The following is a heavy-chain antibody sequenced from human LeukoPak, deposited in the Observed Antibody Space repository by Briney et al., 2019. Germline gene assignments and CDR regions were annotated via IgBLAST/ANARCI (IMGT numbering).Heavy chain of an antibody. CDR2: IYYSGST. CDR3: ARSKDFWSGYYLDY. V-gene: IGHV4-59*01. J-gene: IGHJ4*02. D-gene: IGHD3-3*01. Sequence: PSETLSLTCTVSGGSISSYYWSWIRQPPGKGLEWIGYIYYSGSTNYNPSLKSRVTISVDTSKNQFSLKLSSATAADTAVYYCARSKDFWSGYYLDYWGQGTLVTVSS. CDR1: GGSISSYY.